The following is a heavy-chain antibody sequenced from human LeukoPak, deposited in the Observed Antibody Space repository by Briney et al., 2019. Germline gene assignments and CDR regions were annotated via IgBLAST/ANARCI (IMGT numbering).Heavy chain of an antibody. J-gene: IGHJ4*02. D-gene: IGHD3-22*01. V-gene: IGHV3-64*01. CDR3: AKDRNDTQKGLYYFDY. CDR1: GFTFSSYA. Sequence: GGSLRLSCAASGFTFSSYAMHWVRQAPGKGLEYVSAISSNGGSTYYANSVKGRFTISRDNSKNTLYLQMNSLTAEDTAVYYCAKDRNDTQKGLYYFDYWGQGTLVTVSS. CDR2: ISSNGGST.